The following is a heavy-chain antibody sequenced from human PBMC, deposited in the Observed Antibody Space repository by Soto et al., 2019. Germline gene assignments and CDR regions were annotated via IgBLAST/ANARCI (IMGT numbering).Heavy chain of an antibody. Sequence: PSETLSLTCTVSDASISTATFYWIRQLPGEALEWIGYIYYSAGAYYNSSLRRRATLSLDTTKSEFSLTLTSLTAADTAVYYCARGEAGVAGRLDYWGQGTLVTVSS. D-gene: IGHD6-19*01. V-gene: IGHV4-31*03. J-gene: IGHJ4*02. CDR3: ARGEAGVAGRLDY. CDR2: IYYSAGA. CDR1: DASISTATFY.